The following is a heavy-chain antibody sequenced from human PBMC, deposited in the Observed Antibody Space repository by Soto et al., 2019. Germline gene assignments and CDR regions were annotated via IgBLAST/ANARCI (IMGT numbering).Heavy chain of an antibody. CDR1: GGSFSGYY. D-gene: IGHD2-2*02. Sequence: SETLSLTCAVYGGSFSGYYWSWIRQPPGKGLEWIGEINHSGSTNYNPSLKSRVTILVDTSKNQFSLKLSSVTAADTAVYYCARGRGVVVPAAIEDCSGGSCSYWGQGTLVTVSS. V-gene: IGHV4-34*01. CDR3: ARGRGVVVPAAIEDCSGGSCSY. CDR2: INHSGST. J-gene: IGHJ4*02.